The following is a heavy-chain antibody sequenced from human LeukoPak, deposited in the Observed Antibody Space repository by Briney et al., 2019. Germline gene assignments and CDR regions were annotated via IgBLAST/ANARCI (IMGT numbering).Heavy chain of an antibody. J-gene: IGHJ4*02. Sequence: GGSLRLSCAASGFTFSSYDMSWVRQAPGKGLEWVSAITGGGDGTFYADSVKGRFTISRDNSKNTLYLQMSSLRVEDTAVYFCAKHQVRSHDYWGQGTLVTVSS. V-gene: IGHV3-23*01. CDR2: ITGGGDGT. CDR3: AKHQVRSHDY. CDR1: GFTFSSYD.